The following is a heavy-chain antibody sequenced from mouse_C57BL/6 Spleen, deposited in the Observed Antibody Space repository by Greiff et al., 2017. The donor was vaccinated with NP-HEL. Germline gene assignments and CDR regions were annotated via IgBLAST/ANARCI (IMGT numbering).Heavy chain of an antibody. D-gene: IGHD2-2*01. CDR3: ARRGGYDEEAMDY. V-gene: IGHV5-9*01. J-gene: IGHJ4*01. CDR2: ISGGGGNT. CDR1: GFTFSSYT. Sequence: EVQGVESGGGLVKPGGSLKLSCAASGFTFSSYTMSWVRQTPEKRLEWVATISGGGGNTYYPDSVKGRFTISRDNAKNTLYLQMSSLRSEDTALYYCARRGGYDEEAMDYWGQGTSVTVSS.